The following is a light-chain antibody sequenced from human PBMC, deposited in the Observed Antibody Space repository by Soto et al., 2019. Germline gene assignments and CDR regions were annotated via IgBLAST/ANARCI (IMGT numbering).Light chain of an antibody. CDR2: DAS. J-gene: IGKJ1*01. V-gene: IGKV1-5*01. Sequence: EIQMTQSPSTLSASVGDRVTITCRASQSISSWLAWYQQKPGKAHKLLIYDASSLERVVPSRFSGSGAGTQFDITISSLQPDDFATYYCQPYKSYSCTFGQGTKVDIK. CDR1: QSISSW. CDR3: QPYKSYSCT.